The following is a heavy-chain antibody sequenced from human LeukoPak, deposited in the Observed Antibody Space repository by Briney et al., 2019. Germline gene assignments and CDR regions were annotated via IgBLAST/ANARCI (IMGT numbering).Heavy chain of an antibody. D-gene: IGHD3-22*01. CDR3: AKYFGYYSDSSGIDY. J-gene: IGHJ4*02. CDR1: GGSISSYY. Sequence: PSETLSLTCTVSGGSISSYYWSWIRQPPGKGLEWIGYIYYSGSTNYNPSLKSRVTISVDTSKNQFSLKLNSVTAADTAVYYCAKYFGYYSDSSGIDYWGQGTLVTVSS. V-gene: IGHV4-59*12. CDR2: IYYSGST.